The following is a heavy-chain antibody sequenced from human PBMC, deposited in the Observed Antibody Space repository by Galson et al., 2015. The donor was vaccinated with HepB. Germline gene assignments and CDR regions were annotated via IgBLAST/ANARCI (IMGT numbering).Heavy chain of an antibody. CDR3: ARDRGYCSSTSCYSPHNYYYYGMDV. J-gene: IGHJ6*02. CDR2: IWYDGSNK. D-gene: IGHD2-2*01. Sequence: SLRLSCAASGFTFSSYGMHWVRQAPGKGLEWVAVIWYDGSNKYYADSVKGRFTISRDNSKNTLYLQMNSLRAEDTAVYYCARDRGYCSSTSCYSPHNYYYYGMDVWGQGTTVTVSS. V-gene: IGHV3-33*01. CDR1: GFTFSSYG.